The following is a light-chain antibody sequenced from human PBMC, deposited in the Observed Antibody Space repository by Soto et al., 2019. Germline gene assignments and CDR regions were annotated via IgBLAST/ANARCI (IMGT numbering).Light chain of an antibody. Sequence: EIVLTQSPATLSLSPGERATLSCRASQSVRSNLAWYQQKPGQAPRLLIYDASNRATGIPARFSGSGSATDFTLTISKLAPEDYAVCYCQQRDNWPWTFGQGAKVEIK. CDR1: QSVRSN. V-gene: IGKV3-11*01. J-gene: IGKJ1*01. CDR3: QQRDNWPWT. CDR2: DAS.